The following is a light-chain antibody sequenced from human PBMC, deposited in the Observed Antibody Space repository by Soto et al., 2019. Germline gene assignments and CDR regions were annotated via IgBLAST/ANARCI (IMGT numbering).Light chain of an antibody. J-gene: IGLJ1*01. Sequence: QSVLTQPRSVSGSPGQSVTISCTGTSSDVGGYNYVSWYQEQPGKAPKRMIYDVSKRPSGVPDRFSGSKSGNTASLTISGLQAEDEADYYCCSYAGSYSYVFGTGTKVTVL. V-gene: IGLV2-11*01. CDR3: CSYAGSYSYV. CDR1: SSDVGGYNY. CDR2: DVS.